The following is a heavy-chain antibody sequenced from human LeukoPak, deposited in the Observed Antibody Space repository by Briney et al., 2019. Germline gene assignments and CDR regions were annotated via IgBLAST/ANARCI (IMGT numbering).Heavy chain of an antibody. CDR1: GFTFSSYW. CDR2: IKQDRSEK. J-gene: IGHJ4*02. V-gene: IGHV3-7*01. CDR3: ARDLSSWDSNDY. Sequence: GGSLRLSCAASGFTFSSYWMSWVRQAPRKGREWVANIKQDRSEKDYVDSAKGRFTISRDNAKTSLYLQMNSLRAEDTAVYYCARDLSSWDSNDYWGQGTLVTVSS. D-gene: IGHD6-13*01.